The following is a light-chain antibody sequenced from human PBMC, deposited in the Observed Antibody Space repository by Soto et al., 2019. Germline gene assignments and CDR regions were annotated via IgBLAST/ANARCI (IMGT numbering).Light chain of an antibody. CDR3: QQFYKWPPT. V-gene: IGKV3-15*01. Sequence: RVMTQSPATLSVAPGDRATLSCTASQSVDTYVAWYQQKPGQAPRLLIYFASTRATGIPARFIGSGSGTEFTLTISSLQSEDFAVYYCQQFYKWPPTFGPGTKVDIK. CDR2: FAS. CDR1: QSVDTY. J-gene: IGKJ3*01.